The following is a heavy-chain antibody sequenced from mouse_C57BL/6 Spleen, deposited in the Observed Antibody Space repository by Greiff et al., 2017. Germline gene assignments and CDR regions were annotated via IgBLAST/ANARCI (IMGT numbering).Heavy chain of an antibody. CDR1: GFSLTSYG. V-gene: IGHV2-5*01. Sequence: VQLQQSGPGLVQPSQSLSITCTVSGFSLTSYGVHWVRQSPGKGLEWLGVIWRGGSTDYNAAFMSRLSITKDTSKSQVFFKMNSLQADDTAIYYCAKGGIYDGDMDDWGQGTSVTVSS. D-gene: IGHD2-3*01. CDR2: IWRGGST. CDR3: AKGGIYDGDMDD. J-gene: IGHJ4*01.